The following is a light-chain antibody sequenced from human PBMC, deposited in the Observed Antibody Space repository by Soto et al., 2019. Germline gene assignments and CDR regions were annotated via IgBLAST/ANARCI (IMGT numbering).Light chain of an antibody. CDR2: AAS. CDR1: QSISRY. CDR3: QRSDSTPLT. Sequence: DIQLTQSPSSLSAYVGDRVTITCRASQSISRYLNWYQQEPGKAPKLLIYAASSLQSGVPSRFSGSGSGTDFTLTISSLQPEDSATYYCQRSDSTPLTFGGGTKVDIK. V-gene: IGKV1-39*01. J-gene: IGKJ4*01.